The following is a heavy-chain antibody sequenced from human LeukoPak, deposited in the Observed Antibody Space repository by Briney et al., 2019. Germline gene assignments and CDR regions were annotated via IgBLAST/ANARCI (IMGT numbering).Heavy chain of an antibody. CDR2: IKQDGSEK. D-gene: IGHD2-15*01. Sequence: GGSLRLSCAASGFTFSSYGMSWVRQAPGKGLEWVANIKQDGSEKYYVDSVKGRFTVSRDNAKNSLFLQMNSLRAEDTAVYYCARGGFGFGDWGQGTLVTVSS. CDR3: ARGGFGFGD. V-gene: IGHV3-7*01. J-gene: IGHJ4*02. CDR1: GFTFSSYG.